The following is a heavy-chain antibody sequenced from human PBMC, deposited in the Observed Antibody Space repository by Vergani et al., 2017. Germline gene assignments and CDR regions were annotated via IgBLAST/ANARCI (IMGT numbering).Heavy chain of an antibody. CDR2: IYYSGST. Sequence: QVQLQESGPGLVKPSETLSLTCTVSGGSISSYYWSWIRQPPGKGLEWIGYIYYSGSTNYNPSLKSRVTISVDTSKNQFSLKLSSVTAADTAVYYCARGQREELRYFVYGNWFDPWGQGTLVTGSS. V-gene: IGHV4-59*12. CDR1: GGSISSYY. CDR3: ARGQREELRYFVYGNWFDP. J-gene: IGHJ5*02. D-gene: IGHD3-9*01.